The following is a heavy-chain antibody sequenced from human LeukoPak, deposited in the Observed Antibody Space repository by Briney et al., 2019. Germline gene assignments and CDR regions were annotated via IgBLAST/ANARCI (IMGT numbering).Heavy chain of an antibody. CDR1: GGTFSSYA. V-gene: IGHV1-69*04. J-gene: IGHJ3*02. CDR3: ASPLRYSDWLLSTHDAFDI. D-gene: IGHD3-9*01. Sequence: SVKVSCKASGGTFSSYAISWVRQAPGQGLEWMGRIIPILGIANYAQKFQGRVTITADKSTSTAYMELSSLRSEDTAVYYCASPLRYSDWLLSTHDAFDIWGQGTMVTVSS. CDR2: IIPILGIA.